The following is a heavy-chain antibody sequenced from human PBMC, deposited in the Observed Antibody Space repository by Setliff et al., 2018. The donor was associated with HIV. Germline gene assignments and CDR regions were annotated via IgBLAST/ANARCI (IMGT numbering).Heavy chain of an antibody. CDR3: ARPSHVYDDDGPLGY. CDR1: GYSFTAYD. D-gene: IGHD3-16*01. J-gene: IGHJ4*02. CDR2: MNPSTGEI. V-gene: IGHV1-8*01. Sequence: ASVKVSCTTSGYSFTAYDINWVRQATGRGLEWMAWMNPSTGEIGYAQKFQGRLTMTRDSSITTAFMGLRGLRSEDTAIYYCARPSHVYDDDGPLGYWGQGTLVTVSS.